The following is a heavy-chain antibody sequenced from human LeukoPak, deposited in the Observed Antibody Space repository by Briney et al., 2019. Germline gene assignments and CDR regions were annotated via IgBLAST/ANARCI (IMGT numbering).Heavy chain of an antibody. J-gene: IGHJ4*02. D-gene: IGHD3-10*01. CDR3: AKEVAGSGSYPEGFDY. CDR2: IGGSGGST. Sequence: GGSLRLSCAASGFTFSSYAMSWVRQAPGKGLEWVSAIGGSGGSTYYADSVKGRFTISRDNSKNTLYLQMNSLRAEDTAVYYCAKEVAGSGSYPEGFDYWGQGTLVTVSS. V-gene: IGHV3-23*01. CDR1: GFTFSSYA.